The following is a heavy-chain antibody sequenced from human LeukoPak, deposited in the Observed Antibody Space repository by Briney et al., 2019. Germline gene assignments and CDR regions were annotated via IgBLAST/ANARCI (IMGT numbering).Heavy chain of an antibody. Sequence: SEALSLTCTVSGGSISSGGYYWSWIRQHPGKGLEWIGYIYYSGSTYYNPSLKSRVTISVDTSKNQFSLKLSSVTAADTAVYYCARDDYFSYGMDVWGQGTTVTVSS. V-gene: IGHV4-31*03. J-gene: IGHJ6*02. CDR2: IYYSGST. CDR3: ARDDYFSYGMDV. D-gene: IGHD4/OR15-4a*01. CDR1: GGSISSGGYY.